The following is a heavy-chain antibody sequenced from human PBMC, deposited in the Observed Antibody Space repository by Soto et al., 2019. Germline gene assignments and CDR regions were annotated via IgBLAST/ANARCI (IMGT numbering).Heavy chain of an antibody. D-gene: IGHD2-15*01. CDR3: ARDEDIDYYYYMEI. V-gene: IGHV3-74*01. CDR1: GFTFSSYW. J-gene: IGHJ6*03. CDR2: INSDGSRT. Sequence: EVQLVESGGGLVQPGGSLRLSCAASGFTFSSYWMHWVRQAPGKGLVWVSRINSDGSRTSYAESVKGRFTISRDNAKNTLYLQMNSLRAEDTAVYYCARDEDIDYYYYMEIWGKGTTVTVSS.